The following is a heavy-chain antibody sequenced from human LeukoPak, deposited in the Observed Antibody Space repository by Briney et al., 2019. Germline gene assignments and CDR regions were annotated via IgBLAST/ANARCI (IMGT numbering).Heavy chain of an antibody. Sequence: GGSLRLSCAASGFTFSDYYMSWIRQAPGKGLQWPAYSSTSGSITYYADSVKGRFTISRDNAKNSVYLQMNSLRAEDTAVYYCARDFSDVRGNIFDSWGQGTLVTVSS. CDR1: GFTFSDYY. D-gene: IGHD3-10*02. CDR2: SSTSGSIT. V-gene: IGHV3-11*04. J-gene: IGHJ4*02. CDR3: ARDFSDVRGNIFDS.